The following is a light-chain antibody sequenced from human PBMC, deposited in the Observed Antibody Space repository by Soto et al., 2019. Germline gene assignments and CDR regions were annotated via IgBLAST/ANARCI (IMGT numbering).Light chain of an antibody. CDR2: AAS. J-gene: IGKJ3*01. CDR3: QQSYSTPRT. CDR1: QSISSY. Sequence: DIQMTQSPSSLSASVGDRVTITCRASQSISSYLNWYQQKPVKAPKLLIYAASSLQSGVPSRFSGSGSGTDFTLTISSLQPADFATYYCQQSYSTPRTFGHGNKVDSK. V-gene: IGKV1-39*01.